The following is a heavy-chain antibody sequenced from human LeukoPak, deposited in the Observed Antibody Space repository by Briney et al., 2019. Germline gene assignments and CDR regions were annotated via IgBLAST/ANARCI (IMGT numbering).Heavy chain of an antibody. CDR2: INPNSGGT. V-gene: IGHV1-2*02. D-gene: IGHD3-9*01. Sequence: ASVKVSCRASGYTFTGYYMHWVRQAPGQGLEWMVWINPNSGGTNYAQKFQGRVTMTRDTSISTAYMELSRLRSDDTAVYYCARDGGGLNDIHADYWGQGTLVTVSS. CDR1: GYTFTGYY. J-gene: IGHJ4*02. CDR3: ARDGGGLNDIHADY.